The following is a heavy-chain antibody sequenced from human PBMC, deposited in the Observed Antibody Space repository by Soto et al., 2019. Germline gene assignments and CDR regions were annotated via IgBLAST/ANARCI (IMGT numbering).Heavy chain of an antibody. V-gene: IGHV3-64D*06. CDR1: GFTFSEYS. J-gene: IGHJ5*02. CDR2: ISSDGDIT. D-gene: IGHD3-9*01. CDR3: VKVSTFSAILNGYYSTNFFDP. Sequence: LRLSCSASGFTFSEYSMHWVRQAPGKGLQYVSTISSDGDITYYADSVKGRFTISRDNSKNTLYLQMNSLRPEDTAVYYCVKVSTFSAILNGYYSTNFFDPWGQGTLVTVSS.